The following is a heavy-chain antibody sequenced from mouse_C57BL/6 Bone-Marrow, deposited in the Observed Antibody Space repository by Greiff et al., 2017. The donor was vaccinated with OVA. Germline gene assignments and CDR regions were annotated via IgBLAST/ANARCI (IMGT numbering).Heavy chain of an antibody. CDR1: GYTFNGYW. CDR2: ILPGSGST. CDR3: ARAPQLRLPCAY. J-gene: IGHJ3*01. V-gene: IGHV1-9*01. D-gene: IGHD3-2*02. Sequence: QVQLQQSGAELMKPGASVKLSCKATGYTFNGYWIEWVKQRPGHGLEWIGEILPGSGSTNYNEKFKGKATFTAYTSSNTAYMQLSRLTTEDSAIYYGARAPQLRLPCAYWGQGTLVTVSA.